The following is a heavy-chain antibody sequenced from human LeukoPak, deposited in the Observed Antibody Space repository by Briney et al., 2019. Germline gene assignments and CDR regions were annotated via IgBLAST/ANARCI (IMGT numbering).Heavy chain of an antibody. D-gene: IGHD1-14*01. J-gene: IGHJ4*02. CDR1: GGSISSGGYY. V-gene: IGHV4-30-2*01. CDR3: ARAYTGSYSEFPPHFDY. CDR2: IYHSGST. Sequence: PSETLSLTCTVSGGSISSGGYYWSWIRQPPGKGLEWIGYIYHSGSTYYNPSLKSRVTISVDRSKNQFSLKLSSVTAADTAVYYCARAYTGSYSEFPPHFDYWGQGTLVTVSS.